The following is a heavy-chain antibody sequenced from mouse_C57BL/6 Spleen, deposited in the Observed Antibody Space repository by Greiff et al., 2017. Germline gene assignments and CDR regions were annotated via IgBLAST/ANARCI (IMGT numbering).Heavy chain of an antibody. J-gene: IGHJ3*01. CDR1: GFNIKDYY. CDR3: TVRGYSWFAY. D-gene: IGHD2-3*01. CDR2: IDPEDGDT. V-gene: IGHV14-1*01. Sequence: VQLQQSGAELVRPGASVKLSCTASGFNIKDYYMHWVKQRPEQGLEWIGRIDPEDGDTEYAPKFQGKDTMTADTSSNTAYLQLSSLTSEDTAVYYCTVRGYSWFAYWGQGTLVTVSA.